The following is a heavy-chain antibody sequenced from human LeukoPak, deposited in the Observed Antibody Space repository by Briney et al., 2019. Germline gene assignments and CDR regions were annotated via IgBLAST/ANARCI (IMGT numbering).Heavy chain of an antibody. V-gene: IGHV4-30-4*08. CDR2: IYYSGNT. Sequence: SETLSLTCNVSGSSISLFYWSWIRQPPGKGLEWIGYIYYSGNTYYNPSLKSRVTISVDTSKNQFSLKLSSVTAADTAVYYCARAGTAAGSGMDVWGQGATVTVSS. CDR3: ARAGTAAGSGMDV. CDR1: GSSISLFY. D-gene: IGHD6-13*01. J-gene: IGHJ6*02.